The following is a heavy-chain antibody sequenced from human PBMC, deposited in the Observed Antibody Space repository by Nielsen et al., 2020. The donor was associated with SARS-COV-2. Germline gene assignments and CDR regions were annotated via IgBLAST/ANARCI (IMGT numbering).Heavy chain of an antibody. CDR2: IRTSNNYI. CDR3: ARGIAAADPGWCFDL. V-gene: IGHV3-21*01. CDR1: GFTFSFYS. D-gene: IGHD6-13*01. Sequence: GGSLRLSCAASGFTFSFYSMNWVRQAPGKGLEWVSSIRTSNNYIYYADSVRGRFTISRDNAKNSLHLQLNSLRAEDTAVYYCARGIAAADPGWCFDLWGRGTLVTVSS. J-gene: IGHJ2*01.